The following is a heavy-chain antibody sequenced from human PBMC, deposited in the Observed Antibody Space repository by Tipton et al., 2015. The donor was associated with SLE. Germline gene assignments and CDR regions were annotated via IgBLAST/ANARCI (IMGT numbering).Heavy chain of an antibody. J-gene: IGHJ4*02. D-gene: IGHD5-18*01. Sequence: QSGPEVKKPGASVKVSCKASGYTFTSYAMHWVRQAPGQRLEWMGWINAGNGNTKYSQKFQGRVTITRDTSASTAYMELSSLRSEDTAVYYCARGHSYGGYFDYWGQGTLVTVSP. CDR2: INAGNGNT. CDR1: GYTFTSYA. CDR3: ARGHSYGGYFDY. V-gene: IGHV1-3*01.